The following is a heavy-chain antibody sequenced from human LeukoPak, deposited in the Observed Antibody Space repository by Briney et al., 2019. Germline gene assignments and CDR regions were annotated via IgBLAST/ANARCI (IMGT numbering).Heavy chain of an antibody. CDR3: ARDIQLST. CDR1: GFTFSNYW. D-gene: IGHD5-24*01. CDR2: INTDGSST. J-gene: IGHJ3*01. V-gene: IGHV3-74*01. Sequence: PGGSLRLSCAASGFTFSNYWMHWVRQAPGRGLVWVSRINTDGSSTRYADSVKGRFTISRDNSKHTLYLLMNSLRAEDTALYYCARDIQLSTWGLGTMVTVSS.